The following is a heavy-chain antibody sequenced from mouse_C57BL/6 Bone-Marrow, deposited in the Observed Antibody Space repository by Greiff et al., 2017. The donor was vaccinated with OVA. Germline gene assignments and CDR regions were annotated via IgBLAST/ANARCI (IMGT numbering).Heavy chain of an antibody. V-gene: IGHV5-6*01. Sequence: VQLQQSGGDLVKPGGSLKLSCAASGFTFSSYGMSWVRQTPDKRLEWVATISSGGSYTYYPDSVKGRFTISRDNAKNTLYLQMSSLKSEDTAMYYCARVYYYGSSFFDYWGQGTTLTVSS. D-gene: IGHD1-1*01. CDR1: GFTFSSYG. CDR3: ARVYYYGSSFFDY. J-gene: IGHJ2*01. CDR2: ISSGGSYT.